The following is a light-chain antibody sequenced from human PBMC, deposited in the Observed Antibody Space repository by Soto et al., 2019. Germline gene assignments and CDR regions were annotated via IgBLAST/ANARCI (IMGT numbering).Light chain of an antibody. CDR2: DVS. CDR3: CSYAGSYTWV. V-gene: IGLV2-11*01. Sequence: QSALTQPRSVYGSPGQSVTISCTGTSSDVGGYNFVSWYQHHPGKAPKLMIYDVSKRPSGVPDRFSGSKSGNTASLTISGLQAEDEADYYCCSYAGSYTWVFGGGTKVTVL. CDR1: SSDVGGYNF. J-gene: IGLJ3*02.